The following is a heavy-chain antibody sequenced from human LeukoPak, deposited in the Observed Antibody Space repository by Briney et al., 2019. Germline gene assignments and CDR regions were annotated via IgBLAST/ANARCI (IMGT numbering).Heavy chain of an antibody. CDR3: ASPRYSSGWCLFDY. CDR2: IIPIFGTA. V-gene: IGHV1-69*13. J-gene: IGHJ4*02. Sequence: SVKVSCKASGGTFSSYAISWVRQAPGQGLEWMGGIIPIFGTANYAQKFQGRVTITADESTSTAYMELSSLRSEDTAVYYCASPRYSSGWCLFDYWGQGTLVTVSS. D-gene: IGHD6-19*01. CDR1: GGTFSSYA.